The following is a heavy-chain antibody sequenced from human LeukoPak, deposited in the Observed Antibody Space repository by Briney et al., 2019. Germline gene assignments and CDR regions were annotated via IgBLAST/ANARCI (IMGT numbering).Heavy chain of an antibody. CDR2: MNPNSGNT. CDR3: ARDWKSIAAAGGQYYYYYYMDV. CDR1: GYTFTSYD. D-gene: IGHD6-13*01. Sequence: ASVKVSCKASGYTFTSYDINWVRQATGQGLEWMGWMNPNSGNTGYAQKFQGRVTMTRNTSISTAYMELSSLRSEDTAVYYCARDWKSIAAAGGQYYYYYYMDVWGKGTTVTISS. V-gene: IGHV1-8*01. J-gene: IGHJ6*03.